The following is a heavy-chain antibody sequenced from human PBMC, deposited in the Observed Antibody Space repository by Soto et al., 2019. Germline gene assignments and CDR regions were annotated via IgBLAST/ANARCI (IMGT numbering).Heavy chain of an antibody. D-gene: IGHD5-12*01. Sequence: GSLRLSCAASGFTFSSYGMHWVRQAPGKGLEWVAVIWYDGSNKYYADSVKGRFTISRDNSKNTLYLQMNSLRAEDTAVYYCARDIVATTDYYYGMDVWGQGTTVTVSS. V-gene: IGHV3-33*01. CDR2: IWYDGSNK. CDR3: ARDIVATTDYYYGMDV. CDR1: GFTFSSYG. J-gene: IGHJ6*02.